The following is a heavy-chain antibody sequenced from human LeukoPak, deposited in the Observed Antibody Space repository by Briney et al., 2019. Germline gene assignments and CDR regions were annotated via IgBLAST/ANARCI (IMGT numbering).Heavy chain of an antibody. CDR2: IYYSGST. CDR1: GGSISSSSYY. Sequence: PSETLSLTCTVSGGSISSSSYYWGWIRQPPGKGLEWIGSIYYSGSTYYNPSLKSRVTISVDTSKNQFSLKLSSVTAADTAVYYCARLGSGYPDYWGQGTLVTVSS. CDR3: ARLGSGYPDY. V-gene: IGHV4-39*01. D-gene: IGHD3-22*01. J-gene: IGHJ4*02.